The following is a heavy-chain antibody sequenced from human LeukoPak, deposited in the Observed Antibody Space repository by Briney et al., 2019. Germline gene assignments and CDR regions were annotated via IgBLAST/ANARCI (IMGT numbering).Heavy chain of an antibody. CDR2: IFYSGST. CDR1: GGSISGSGYY. J-gene: IGHJ4*02. Sequence: SETLSLTCTVSGGSISGSGYYWGWIRQPPGKGLEWIGSIFYSGSTYYNPSLKSRVTISVDTSKNQFSLKVTSVTAADTAVYYCARGLYWGQGTLVAVSS. V-gene: IGHV4-39*01. CDR3: ARGLY.